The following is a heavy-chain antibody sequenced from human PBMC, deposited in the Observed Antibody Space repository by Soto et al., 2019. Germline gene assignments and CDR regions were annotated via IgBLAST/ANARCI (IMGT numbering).Heavy chain of an antibody. J-gene: IGHJ6*03. CDR1: GFTFSSYG. D-gene: IGHD6-13*01. CDR2: ISYDGSNK. CDR3: AKDHKAAAGQDYYYYYMDV. Sequence: GGSLRLSCAASGFTFSSYGMHWVRQAPGKGLEWVAVISYDGSNKYYADSVKGRFTISRDNSKNTLYLQMNSLRAEDTAVYYCAKDHKAAAGQDYYYYYMDVWGKGTTVTVSS. V-gene: IGHV3-30*18.